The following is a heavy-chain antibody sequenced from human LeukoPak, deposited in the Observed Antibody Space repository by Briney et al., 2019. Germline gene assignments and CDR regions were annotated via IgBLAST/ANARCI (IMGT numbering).Heavy chain of an antibody. CDR3: ARRAHYGSGSSGYYYYYYMDV. CDR2: ISAYNANT. D-gene: IGHD3-10*01. CDR1: GYTFTSYG. J-gene: IGHJ6*03. V-gene: IGHV1-18*01. Sequence: ASVKVSCKASGYTFTSYGISWVRQSPGQGLEWMGWISAYNANTNYAQELQGRVTMTTDTSTSTAYMELRSLRSDDTAVYYCARRAHYGSGSSGYYYYYYMDVCGKGTTVTVSS.